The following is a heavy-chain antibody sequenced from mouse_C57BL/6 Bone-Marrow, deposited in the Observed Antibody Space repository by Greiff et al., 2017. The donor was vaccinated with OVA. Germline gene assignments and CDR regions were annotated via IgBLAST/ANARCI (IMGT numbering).Heavy chain of an antibody. V-gene: IGHV1-61*01. CDR2: IYPSDSET. CDR1: GYTFTSYW. J-gene: IGHJ2*01. D-gene: IGHD4-1*01. CDR3: ARRANWDFDY. Sequence: VQLQQPGAELVRPGSSVKLSCKASGYTFTSYWMDWVKQRPGQGLEWIGNIYPSDSETHYNQKFKDKATLTVDKSSSTAYMQLSSLTSEDSAVYYCARRANWDFDYWGQGTTLTVSS.